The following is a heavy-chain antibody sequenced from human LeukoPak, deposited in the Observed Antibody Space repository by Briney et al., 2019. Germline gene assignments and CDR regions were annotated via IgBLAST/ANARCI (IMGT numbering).Heavy chain of an antibody. J-gene: IGHJ4*02. V-gene: IGHV4-59*08. CDR1: GGSISNYY. CDR3: ARGLWFGELDY. Sequence: SETLSLTCTVSGGSISNYYWSWIRQPPGKGLEWIGNIYYSGSTNYNPSLKSRVTISVDTSKNQFSLKLSSVTAADTAVYYCARGLWFGELDYWGQGTLVTVSS. CDR2: IYYSGST. D-gene: IGHD3-10*01.